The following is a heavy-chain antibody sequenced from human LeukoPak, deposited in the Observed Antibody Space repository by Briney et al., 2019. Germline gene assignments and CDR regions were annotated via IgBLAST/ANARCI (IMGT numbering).Heavy chain of an antibody. Sequence: ASVKVSCKASGYTFTGYYMHWVRQAPGQGLEWMGWINPNSGGTNYAQKFQGRVTMTRDTSISTANMELSRLRSDDTAVYYCARGFIGWSGYYQSTPDWFDPWGQGSLVTVSA. CDR1: GYTFTGYY. CDR2: INPNSGGT. J-gene: IGHJ5*02. D-gene: IGHD3-3*01. CDR3: ARGFIGWSGYYQSTPDWFDP. V-gene: IGHV1-2*02.